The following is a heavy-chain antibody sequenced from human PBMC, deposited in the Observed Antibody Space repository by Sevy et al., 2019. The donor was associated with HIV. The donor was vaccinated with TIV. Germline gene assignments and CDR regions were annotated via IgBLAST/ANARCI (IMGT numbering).Heavy chain of an antibody. J-gene: IGHJ4*02. Sequence: GGSLRLSCAASGFTFSKYAMYWVRQAPGKGLEWIAVISYDGSNKQYADSVEGRFTISRDNSKNTLYLQMNSLRAEDTAVYYCATDSFGVIITDYFDYWGQGTLVTVSS. V-gene: IGHV3-30*04. D-gene: IGHD3-3*01. CDR2: ISYDGSNK. CDR1: GFTFSKYA. CDR3: ATDSFGVIITDYFDY.